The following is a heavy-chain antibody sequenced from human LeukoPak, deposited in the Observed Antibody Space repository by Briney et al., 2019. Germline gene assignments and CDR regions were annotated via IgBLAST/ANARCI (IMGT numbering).Heavy chain of an antibody. J-gene: IGHJ6*02. D-gene: IGHD6-19*01. CDR2: ISSSSSYI. CDR3: ARDLPPIAVAGTTGPGGYYYYYGMDA. Sequence: PGGSLRLSCAASGFTFSSYSMNWVRQAPGKGLEWVSSISSSSSYIYYADSVKGRFTISRDNSKNTLYLQMNSLRAEDTAVYYCARDLPPIAVAGTTGPGGYYYYYGMDAWGQGTTVTVSS. V-gene: IGHV3-21*01. CDR1: GFTFSSYS.